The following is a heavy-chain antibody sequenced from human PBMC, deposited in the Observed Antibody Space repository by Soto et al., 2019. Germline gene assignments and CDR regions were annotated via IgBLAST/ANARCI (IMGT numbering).Heavy chain of an antibody. CDR2: IYYSGST. Sequence: PSETLSLTCTVSGGSVSSGSYYWSWIRQHPGKGLEWIGYIYYSGSTYYNPSLKSRVTISVDMSNNHFSLILNSVTAADTAVYYCASTGQNKGLGPWGQGTLVTVSS. CDR1: GGSVSSGSYY. CDR3: ASTGQNKGLGP. J-gene: IGHJ5*02. V-gene: IGHV4-61*03. D-gene: IGHD4-4*01.